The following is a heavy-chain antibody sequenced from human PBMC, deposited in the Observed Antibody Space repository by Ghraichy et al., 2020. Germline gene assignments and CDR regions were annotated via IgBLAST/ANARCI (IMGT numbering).Heavy chain of an antibody. V-gene: IGHV4-34*01. CDR1: GGSFSGYY. CDR2: INHSGST. D-gene: IGHD6-19*01. J-gene: IGHJ5*02. CDR3: ARSQRYSSGWEYNWFDP. Sequence: SETLSLTCAVYGGSFSGYYWSWIRQPPGKGLEWIGEINHSGSTNYNPSLKSRVTISVDTSKNQFSLKLSSVTAADTAVYYCARSQRYSSGWEYNWFDPWGQGTLVTVSS.